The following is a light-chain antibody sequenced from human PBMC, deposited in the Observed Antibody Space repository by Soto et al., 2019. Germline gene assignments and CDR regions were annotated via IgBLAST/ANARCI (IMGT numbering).Light chain of an antibody. CDR3: LQHNSYPPT. Sequence: DIQMTQSPSSLSASVGDRVTITCRASQGIRNDLAWYQQKPGKAPKRRIYAAPSLQSGIPSRFSGSGSGTEFTLTITSLQPEDFANYYCLQHNSYPPTFGGGTKVEIK. V-gene: IGKV1-17*01. CDR2: AAP. J-gene: IGKJ4*01. CDR1: QGIRND.